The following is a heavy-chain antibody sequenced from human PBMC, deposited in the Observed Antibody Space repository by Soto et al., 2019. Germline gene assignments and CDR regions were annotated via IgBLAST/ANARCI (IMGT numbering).Heavy chain of an antibody. CDR1: GYSISSGYY. Sequence: SETLSLTCAVSGYSISSGYYWGWIRQPPGKGLEWIGSIYHSGSTYYNPSLKSRVTISVDTSKNQFSLKLSSVTAADTAVYYCARDYYGFDYWGQGTLVTVS. CDR3: ARDYYGFDY. CDR2: IYHSGST. J-gene: IGHJ4*02. D-gene: IGHD3-10*01. V-gene: IGHV4-38-2*02.